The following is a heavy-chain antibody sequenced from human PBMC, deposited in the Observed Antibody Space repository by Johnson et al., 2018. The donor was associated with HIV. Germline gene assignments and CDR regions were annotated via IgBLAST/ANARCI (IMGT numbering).Heavy chain of an antibody. D-gene: IGHD2-2*01. Sequence: QVQLVESGGGVVQPGRSLRLSCAASGFTFSSYAMHWVRQAPGKGLEWVAVISYDGSNKYYADSVKGRFTISRDNSKNTLYLQMNSLRAEDTAVYYGARDTDIVVVPARGDAFDIWGQGTMVTVSS. CDR3: ARDTDIVVVPARGDAFDI. J-gene: IGHJ3*02. CDR2: ISYDGSNK. V-gene: IGHV3-30*04. CDR1: GFTFSSYA.